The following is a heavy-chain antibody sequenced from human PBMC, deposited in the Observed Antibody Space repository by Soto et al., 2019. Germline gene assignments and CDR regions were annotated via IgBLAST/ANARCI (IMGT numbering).Heavy chain of an antibody. D-gene: IGHD1-1*01. CDR1: GFTFNSYA. CDR3: AKDRPVNWNLQSPGDNWFDS. J-gene: IGHJ5*01. CDR2: ISGSGGST. V-gene: IGHV3-23*01. Sequence: SLRLSCAASGFTFNSYAMTWVRQAPGKGLEWVSTISGSGGSTYYADSMRGRFTISRDNSKNTVHLQMNSLRAEDTAVYYCAKDRPVNWNLQSPGDNWFDSWGQGTLVTVSS.